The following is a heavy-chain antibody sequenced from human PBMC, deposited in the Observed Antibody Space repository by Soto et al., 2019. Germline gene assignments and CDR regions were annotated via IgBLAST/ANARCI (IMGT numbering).Heavy chain of an antibody. Sequence: SETLSLTCAVYGGSFSGYYWSWIRQPPGKGLEWIGEINHSGSTNYNPSLKSRVTISVDTSKNQFSLKLSSVTAADTAVYYCARGRVSIAAAGMNWFDPWGQGTLVTVSS. CDR3: ARGRVSIAAAGMNWFDP. J-gene: IGHJ5*02. CDR1: GGSFSGYY. V-gene: IGHV4-34*01. D-gene: IGHD6-13*01. CDR2: INHSGST.